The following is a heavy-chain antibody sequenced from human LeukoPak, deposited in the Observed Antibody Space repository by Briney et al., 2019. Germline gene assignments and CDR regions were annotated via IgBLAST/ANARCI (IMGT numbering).Heavy chain of an antibody. CDR3: ARETYCSGGSCYSDWFDP. J-gene: IGHJ5*02. D-gene: IGHD2-15*01. Sequence: GSLRLSCAASGFTFSSYWMHWVRQAPGKGLVWVSRINSDGSSTSYADSVKGRFTISRDNAKNTLYLQMNSLRAEDTAVYYCARETYCSGGSCYSDWFDPWGQGTLVTVSS. CDR2: INSDGSST. V-gene: IGHV3-74*01. CDR1: GFTFSSYW.